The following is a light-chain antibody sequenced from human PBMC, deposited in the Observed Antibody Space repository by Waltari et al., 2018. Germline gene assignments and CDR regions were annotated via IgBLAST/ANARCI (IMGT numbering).Light chain of an antibody. V-gene: IGKV3-20*01. CDR1: QSLGLLRT. J-gene: IGKJ1*01. CDR3: HQYGDFPRT. CDR2: GVS. Sequence: EIVLTQSPGTLSLSPGESVTLSCRASQSLGLLRTVAWFQQKPGQAPRLLIYGVSDRATGIPSRFSGDGSGVDFTLTIDRLEPDDFAVDYCHQYGDFPRTFGPGTYVE.